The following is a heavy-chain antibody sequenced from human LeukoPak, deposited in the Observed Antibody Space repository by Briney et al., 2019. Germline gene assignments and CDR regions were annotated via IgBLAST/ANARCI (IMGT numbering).Heavy chain of an antibody. D-gene: IGHD6-13*01. CDR1: GFTFSSYA. J-gene: IGHJ4*02. Sequence: GSLRLSCAASGFTFSSYAMHWVRQAPGKGLEWVAFIHYDGSNNYYADSVKGRFTISRDNSKNTLYLQMNTLRADDTAVYYCAKDHGSSDWYYFDYWGQGTLVTVSS. CDR2: IHYDGSNN. CDR3: AKDHGSSDWYYFDY. V-gene: IGHV3-30*02.